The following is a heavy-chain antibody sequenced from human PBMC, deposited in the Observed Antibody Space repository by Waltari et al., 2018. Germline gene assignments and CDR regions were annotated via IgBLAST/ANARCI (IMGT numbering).Heavy chain of an antibody. Sequence: RLVRQAPVAWLGLVSRISAEGAGATYADSGRGRVSISGYNATSTLSLQMNSLGVDDTAVYYCANHRPGGYGMDVWGQGTTVTVSS. J-gene: IGHJ6*02. CDR2: ISAEGAGA. D-gene: IGHD2-15*01. CDR3: ANHRPGGYGMDV. V-gene: IGHV3-74*01.